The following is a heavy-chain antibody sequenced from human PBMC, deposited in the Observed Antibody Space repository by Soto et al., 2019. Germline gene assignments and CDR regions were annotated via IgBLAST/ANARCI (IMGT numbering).Heavy chain of an antibody. CDR1: GYTFTSYG. CDR2: ISAYNGNT. CDR3: ARDLGSDYSNDYYYYGMDV. Sequence: ASVKVSCKASGYTFTSYGISWVRQAPGQGLEWMGWISAYNGNTNYAQKLQGRVTMTTDTSTSTAYMELRSLRSDDTAVYYCARDLGSDYSNDYYYYGMDVWGQGTTVTVSS. V-gene: IGHV1-18*01. D-gene: IGHD4-4*01. J-gene: IGHJ6*02.